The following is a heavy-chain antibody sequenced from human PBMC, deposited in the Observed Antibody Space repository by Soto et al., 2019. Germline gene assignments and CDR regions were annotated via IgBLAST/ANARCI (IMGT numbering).Heavy chain of an antibody. V-gene: IGHV5-51*01. CDR3: ASQEMATKNVDAFDI. CDR2: IYPGDSDT. CDR1: GYSFTSYW. Sequence: PGESLKISFKGSGYSFTSYWIGWVRQMPGKGLEWMGIIYPGDSDTRYSPSFQGQVPISADKSISTAYLQWSSLKASDTAMYYCASQEMATKNVDAFDIWGQGTMVTVSS. D-gene: IGHD5-12*01. J-gene: IGHJ3*02.